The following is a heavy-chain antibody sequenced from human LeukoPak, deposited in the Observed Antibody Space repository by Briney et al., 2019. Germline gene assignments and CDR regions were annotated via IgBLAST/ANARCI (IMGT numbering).Heavy chain of an antibody. CDR2: ISGSGGST. Sequence: PGGSLRLSCAASGFTFSSYAMSWVRQAPGKGLEWVSAISGSGGSTYYADSVKGRFTISRDNSKNTLYLQMNSLRAEDTAVFYCARAIAARARGAFDYWGQGTLVTVSS. D-gene: IGHD6-6*01. CDR1: GFTFSSYA. J-gene: IGHJ4*02. V-gene: IGHV3-23*01. CDR3: ARAIAARARGAFDY.